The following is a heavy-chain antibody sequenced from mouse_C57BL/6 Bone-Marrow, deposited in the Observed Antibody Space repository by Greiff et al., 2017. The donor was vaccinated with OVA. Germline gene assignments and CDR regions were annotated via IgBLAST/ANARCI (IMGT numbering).Heavy chain of an antibody. CDR3: ARKDDGYYGEFAD. V-gene: IGHV2-2*01. J-gene: IGHJ3*01. CDR2: IWSGGST. CDR1: GFSLTSYG. Sequence: VKLMESGPGLVQPSQSLSITCTVSGFSLTSYGVHWVRQSPGKGLEWLGVIWSGGSTDYNAAFISRLSISKDNSKSQVFFKMNSLQADDTAIYYCARKDDGYYGEFADWGQGTLVTVSA. D-gene: IGHD2-3*01.